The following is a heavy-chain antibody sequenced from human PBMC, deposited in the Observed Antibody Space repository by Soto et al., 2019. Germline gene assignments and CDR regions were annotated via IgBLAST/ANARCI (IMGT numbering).Heavy chain of an antibody. CDR3: ARDAPYCSGGSCYLRSFDP. D-gene: IGHD2-15*01. CDR2: INPNRGGT. CDR1: GYTFTGYY. V-gene: IGHV1-2*02. Sequence: ASVKVSCKASGYTFTGYYMHWVRQAPGQGLEWMGWINPNRGGTNYAQKFQGRVTMTRDTSISTAYMELSRLRSDDTAVYYCARDAPYCSGGSCYLRSFDPWGQGTLDTVSS. J-gene: IGHJ5*02.